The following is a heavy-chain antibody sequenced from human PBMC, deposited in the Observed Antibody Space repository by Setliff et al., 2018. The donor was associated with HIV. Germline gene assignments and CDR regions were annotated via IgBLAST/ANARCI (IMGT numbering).Heavy chain of an antibody. J-gene: IGHJ5*02. D-gene: IGHD3-9*01. V-gene: IGHV4-39*01. CDR3: ARHEGYNDFLTGYFRYKWYDP. Sequence: SSETLSLTCTVSGGSIASSNHYWAWIRQPPGKGLEWIGSVYYNGATDHNPSLKSRVTISVDTSNQQFSLKLSSVTAADTAVYYCARHEGYNDFLTGYFRYKWYDPWGQGTLVTVSS. CDR2: VYYNGAT. CDR1: GGSIASSNHY.